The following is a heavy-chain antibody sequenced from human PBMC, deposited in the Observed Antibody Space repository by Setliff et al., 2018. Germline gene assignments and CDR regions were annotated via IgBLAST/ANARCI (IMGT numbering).Heavy chain of an antibody. V-gene: IGHV1-18*01. J-gene: IGHJ3*02. CDR1: SYTFSSYG. Sequence: ASVKVSCKASSYTFSSYGISWVRQAPGQGLEWMGWISAYNGDTNYAQNLQGRVTMTTDTSTSTAYMELRSLRSDDTAVYYCARDRRNIVVAVVNAAFDTWGQGTMVTVSS. D-gene: IGHD2-15*01. CDR3: ARDRRNIVVAVVNAAFDT. CDR2: ISAYNGDT.